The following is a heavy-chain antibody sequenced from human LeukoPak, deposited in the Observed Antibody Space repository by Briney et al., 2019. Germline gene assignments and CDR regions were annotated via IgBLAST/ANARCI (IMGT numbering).Heavy chain of an antibody. J-gene: IGHJ4*02. V-gene: IGHV4-59*01. CDR3: ATSAAALEGGYYFDY. CDR1: GGSISSYY. CDR2: IYYSGST. Sequence: PSETLSLTCTVSGGSISSYYWSWIRQPPGKGLEWIGYIYYSGSTNYNPPLKSRVTISVDTSKNQFSLKLSPVTAADTPVYYCATSAAALEGGYYFDYWGQGTLVTVSS. D-gene: IGHD2-2*01.